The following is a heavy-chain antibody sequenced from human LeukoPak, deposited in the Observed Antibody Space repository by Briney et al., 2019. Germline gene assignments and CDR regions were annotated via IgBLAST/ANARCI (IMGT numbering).Heavy chain of an antibody. V-gene: IGHV1-2*02. Sequence: GASVKVSCKASGYTFTGYYMHWVRQAPGQGLEWMGWINPNSGGTNYAQKFQGRVTMTRDTSISTVYMELSRLRSDDTAVYYCARVGPTGHDAFDIWGQGTMVTVSS. CDR1: GYTFTGYY. CDR2: INPNSGGT. CDR3: ARVGPTGHDAFDI. J-gene: IGHJ3*02. D-gene: IGHD4-17*01.